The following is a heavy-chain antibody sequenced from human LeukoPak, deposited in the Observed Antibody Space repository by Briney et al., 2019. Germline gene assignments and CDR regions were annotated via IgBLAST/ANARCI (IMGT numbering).Heavy chain of an antibody. Sequence: ASVKVSCKASGYTFTSYGISWVRQAPGQGLEWLGWISTYNGNTHYAQKLQGRVTMTTDTSTTTAYMELSRLRSDDTAVYYCARPIYGSGSYGFDPWGQGTLVTVSS. D-gene: IGHD3-10*01. CDR3: ARPIYGSGSYGFDP. V-gene: IGHV1-18*01. CDR2: ISTYNGNT. CDR1: GYTFTSYG. J-gene: IGHJ5*02.